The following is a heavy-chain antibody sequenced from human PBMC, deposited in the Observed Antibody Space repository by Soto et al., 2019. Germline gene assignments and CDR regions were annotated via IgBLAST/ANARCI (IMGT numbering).Heavy chain of an antibody. CDR3: ARHVDDHTYYYYMDV. CDR1: GGSISSSSYY. Sequence: QLQLQESGPGLVKPSETLSLTCTVSGGSISSSSYYWGWIRQPPGKGLEWIGSIYYSGSTYYNPSLKSRVTISVDTSKNQQFSLNLSSVTAADTAVYYCARHVDDHTYYYYMDVWGKGTTVTVSS. J-gene: IGHJ6*03. CDR2: IYYSGST. V-gene: IGHV4-39*01. D-gene: IGHD2-21*01.